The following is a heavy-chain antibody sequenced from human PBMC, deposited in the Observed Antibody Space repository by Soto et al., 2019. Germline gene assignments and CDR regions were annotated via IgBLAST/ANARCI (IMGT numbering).Heavy chain of an antibody. J-gene: IGHJ6*02. CDR1: GYSVNSYW. V-gene: IGHV5-10-1*01. CDR2: IDPSDSYT. Sequence: ESLNTSCKGSGYSVNSYWISWVRQMPWEGLEWMGRIDPSDSYTNYSPSCQGHVTISADKPISTAYLQWSSLKASDTAMYYCARLDSGAIRFLEDHYGMDVWAQGSTVTVSS. CDR3: ARLDSGAIRFLEDHYGMDV. D-gene: IGHD3-3*01.